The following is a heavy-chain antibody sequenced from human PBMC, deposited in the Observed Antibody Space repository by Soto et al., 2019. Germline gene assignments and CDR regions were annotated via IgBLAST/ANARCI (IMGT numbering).Heavy chain of an antibody. CDR1: GYTFTSHH. CDR2: MSPFSGDS. CDR3: ARGLCTGGTCYGLTSDI. J-gene: IGHJ3*02. Sequence: QVQLVQSGAEVKKPGASVKVSCKASGYTFTSHHIIWVRQTTKHGLEWMGWMSPFSGDSGSAQKFQGRTTMTRDSSTSTAYMDLSSLTPEDSAVYFCARGLCTGGTCYGLTSDIWGQGTRVTVS. V-gene: IGHV1-8*01. D-gene: IGHD2-15*01.